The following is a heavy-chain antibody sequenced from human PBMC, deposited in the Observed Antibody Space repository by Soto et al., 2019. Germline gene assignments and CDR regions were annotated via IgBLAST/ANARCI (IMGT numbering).Heavy chain of an antibody. CDR3: ARRDCSSTSCPDGMDV. CDR1: GYTFTSYD. V-gene: IGHV1-8*01. J-gene: IGHJ6*02. CDR2: MNPNSGNT. Sequence: QVQLVQSGAEVKKPGASVKVSCKASGYTFTSYDINWVRQATGQGLEWMGWMNPNSGNTGYAQKFQGRVTMTRNTSINTAYMELSSLRSEDTAVYYCARRDCSSTSCPDGMDVWGQGTTVTVSS. D-gene: IGHD2-2*01.